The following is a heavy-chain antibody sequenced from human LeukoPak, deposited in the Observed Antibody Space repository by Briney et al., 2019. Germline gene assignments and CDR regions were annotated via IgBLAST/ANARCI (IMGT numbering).Heavy chain of an antibody. V-gene: IGHV4-30-4*08. J-gene: IGHJ5*02. CDR1: GGSISSGDYY. CDR3: ARDTTLFRWFDP. D-gene: IGHD2-21*01. Sequence: TLSLTCTVSGGSISSGDYYWSWIRQPPGKGLEWIGYIYYSGSTYYNPSLKSRVTISVDTSNNQFSLKLSSVTAADTAVYYCARDTTLFRWFDPWGQGTLVTVSS. CDR2: IYYSGST.